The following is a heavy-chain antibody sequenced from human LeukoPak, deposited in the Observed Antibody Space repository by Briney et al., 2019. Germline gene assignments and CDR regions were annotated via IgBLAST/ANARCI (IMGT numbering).Heavy chain of an antibody. CDR3: ARRALPPAYCGGDCFDAFDI. V-gene: IGHV5-10-1*01. Sequence: TGESLKISCKGSGYRLTSYWISWVRQMPGKGLEWMGRIDPSDTYTNYSPSFQGHVTISADKSISTAYLQWSSLKASDTAMYYCARRALPPAYCGGDCFDAFDIWGQGTMVTVSS. J-gene: IGHJ3*02. CDR2: IDPSDTYT. D-gene: IGHD2-21*02. CDR1: GYRLTSYW.